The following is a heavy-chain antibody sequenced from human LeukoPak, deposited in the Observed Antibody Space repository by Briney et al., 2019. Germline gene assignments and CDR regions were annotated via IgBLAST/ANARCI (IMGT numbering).Heavy chain of an antibody. Sequence: GGSLRLSCAVSGFILSDHYIDWVRQAPGKGLEWVSAISGSGGSTYYADSVKGRFTISRDNSKNTLYLQMNSLRAEDTAVYYCAKGTDFWSGPNWFDPWGQGTLVTVSS. D-gene: IGHD3-3*01. V-gene: IGHV3-23*01. CDR2: ISGSGGST. CDR1: GFILSDHY. J-gene: IGHJ5*02. CDR3: AKGTDFWSGPNWFDP.